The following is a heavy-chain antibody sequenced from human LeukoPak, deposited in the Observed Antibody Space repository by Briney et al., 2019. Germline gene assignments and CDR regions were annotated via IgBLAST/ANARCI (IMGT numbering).Heavy chain of an antibody. J-gene: IGHJ4*02. Sequence: GGSLRLSCAASGNYWMHWVRQAPGKGLVWVSHINSDGSWTSYADSVRGRFTISRDNAKNSQYLQMDSLRVEDTAFYYCAKDNRRHYTSGPNPDSLHWGQGALVTVSS. CDR2: INSDGSWT. CDR1: GNYW. D-gene: IGHD6-19*01. CDR3: AKDNRRHYTSGPNPDSLH. V-gene: IGHV3-74*01.